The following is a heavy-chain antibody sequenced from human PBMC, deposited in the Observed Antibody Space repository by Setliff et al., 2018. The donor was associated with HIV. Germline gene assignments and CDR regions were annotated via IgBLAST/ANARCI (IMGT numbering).Heavy chain of an antibody. CDR2: INPNNGDT. J-gene: IGHJ4*02. D-gene: IGHD7-27*01. V-gene: IGHV1-2*02. Sequence: ASVKVSCKPSGFTFTGYYLHWVRQAPGQGREWMGWINPNNGDTNYEQRFQGRVTMTRDTSIPTVYMVLNRLTPGDTAVYYCASPYENNSGPDYWGQGTPVTVSS. CDR3: ASPYENNSGPDY. CDR1: GFTFTGYY.